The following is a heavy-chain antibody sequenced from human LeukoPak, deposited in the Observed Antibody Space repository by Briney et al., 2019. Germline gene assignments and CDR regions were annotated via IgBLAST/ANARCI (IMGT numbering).Heavy chain of an antibody. CDR1: GFTFSSYE. J-gene: IGHJ4*02. CDR3: AKDRWGAVASFDY. CDR2: INSGGITI. V-gene: IGHV3-48*03. D-gene: IGHD6-19*01. Sequence: GSLRLSCAASGFTFSSYEMNWVRQAPGKGLEWVSYINSGGITIYYADSVKGRFTISRDNSKNMLYLQMNSLGTEDTAVYYCAKDRWGAVASFDYWGQGTLVTVSS.